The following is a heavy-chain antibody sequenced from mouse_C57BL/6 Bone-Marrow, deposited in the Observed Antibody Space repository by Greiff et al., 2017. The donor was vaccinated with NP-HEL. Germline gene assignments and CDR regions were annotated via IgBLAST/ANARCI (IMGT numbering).Heavy chain of an antibody. Sequence: DVKLVESGGGLVQPGGSMKLSCVASGFTFSNYWMNWVRQSPEKGLEWVAQIRLKSDNYATHYAESVKGRFTISRDDSKSSVYLQMNNLRAEDTGIYYCTADYYGSSYWYFDVWGTGTTVTVSS. CDR3: TADYYGSSYWYFDV. D-gene: IGHD1-1*01. V-gene: IGHV6-3*01. CDR1: GFTFSNYW. J-gene: IGHJ1*03. CDR2: IRLKSDNYAT.